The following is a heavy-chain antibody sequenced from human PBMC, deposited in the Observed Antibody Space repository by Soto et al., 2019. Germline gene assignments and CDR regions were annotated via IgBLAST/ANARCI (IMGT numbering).Heavy chain of an antibody. CDR2: VWYDGTTK. J-gene: IGHJ4*02. CDR1: GSTFSNYG. Sequence: QVQLVESGGGVVQPGTSLRLSCAASGSTFSNYGMHWVRQAPGKGLEWVAVVWYDGTTKFYPDSVKGRFTISGDNSNNTLYLQMNSLRVEDTAVYYCATVDNYYGSVFWGQGTLVTVSS. CDR3: ATVDNYYGSVF. V-gene: IGHV3-33*01. D-gene: IGHD3-10*01.